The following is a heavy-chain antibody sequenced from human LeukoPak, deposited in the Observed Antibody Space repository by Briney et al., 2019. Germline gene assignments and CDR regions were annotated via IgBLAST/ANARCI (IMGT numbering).Heavy chain of an antibody. V-gene: IGHV3-48*03. CDR3: ARRFRGVKSYYFDY. J-gene: IGHJ4*02. D-gene: IGHD3-10*01. CDR2: ISSSGSTI. CDR1: GFTFSSYE. Sequence: GGSLRLSCAASGFTFSSYEMNWVRQAPGKGLEWVSYISSSGSTIYYADSVKGRFTISRDNAKNSLYLQMNSLRAEDTAVYYCARRFRGVKSYYFDYWGQGTLVTVSS.